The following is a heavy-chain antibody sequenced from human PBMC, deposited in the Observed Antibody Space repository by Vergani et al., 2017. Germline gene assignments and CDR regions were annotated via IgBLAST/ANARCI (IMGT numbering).Heavy chain of an antibody. D-gene: IGHD1-1*01. CDR2: INTNGDYT. CDR3: AKGGWNYWFDS. CDR1: GFSLTSYA. J-gene: IGHJ5*01. V-gene: IGHV3-23*01. Sequence: EVQPLESGGDFVQSGGSLRLFCAASGFSLTSYAMSWVRQAPGKGLEWVSTINTNGDYTRYGDSVKGRFTISRDNSKSTLYLQMNSLRAEDTAIYYCAKGGWNYWFDSWGQGTLVIVS.